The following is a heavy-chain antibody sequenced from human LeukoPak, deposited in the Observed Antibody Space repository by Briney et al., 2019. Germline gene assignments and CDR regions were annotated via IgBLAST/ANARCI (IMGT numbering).Heavy chain of an antibody. Sequence: GGSLRLSCAASGFTFSAYAMTWVRQVPGKGLEWISYISSRSSTEYFADSVKGRFTISRDNAKNSLYLQMSGLRAEDTAVYYCARDLSNWAPSTSLDYWGQRALVTVSS. D-gene: IGHD2/OR15-2a*01. V-gene: IGHV3-48*04. CDR1: GFTFSAYA. CDR2: ISSRSSTE. CDR3: ARDLSNWAPSTSLDY. J-gene: IGHJ4*02.